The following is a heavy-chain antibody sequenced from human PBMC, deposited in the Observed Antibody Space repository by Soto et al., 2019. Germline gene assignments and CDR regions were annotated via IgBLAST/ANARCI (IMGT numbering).Heavy chain of an antibody. D-gene: IGHD3-16*02. J-gene: IGHJ4*02. CDR1: GFTFSGSA. CDR3: TSDKFLSKGDY. Sequence: EVQLVESGGGLVQPGGSLKLSCAASGFTFSGSAMHWVRQASGKGLEWVGRIRSKANSYATAYAASVKGRFTISRDDSKNTAYLQMNSLKTEDTAVYYCTSDKFLSKGDYWGQGTLVTVSS. CDR2: IRSKANSYAT. V-gene: IGHV3-73*01.